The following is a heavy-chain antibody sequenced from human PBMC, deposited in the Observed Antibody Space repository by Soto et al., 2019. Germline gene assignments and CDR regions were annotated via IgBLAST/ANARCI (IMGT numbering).Heavy chain of an antibody. D-gene: IGHD2-2*01. J-gene: IGHJ6*03. V-gene: IGHV1-58*02. Sequence: ASVKVSCKASGFTFTSSAMQWVRQARGQRLEWIGWIVVGSGNTNYAQKFQERVTITRDMSTSTAYMELSSLRSEDTAVYYCAAGNRDCSSTSCRHAPGARNSYYYYYMDVWGKGTTVTVSS. CDR1: GFTFTSSA. CDR3: AAGNRDCSSTSCRHAPGARNSYYYYYMDV. CDR2: IVVGSGNT.